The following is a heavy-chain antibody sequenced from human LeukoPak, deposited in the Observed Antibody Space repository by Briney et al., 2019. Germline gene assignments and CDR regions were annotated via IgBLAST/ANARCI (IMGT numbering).Heavy chain of an antibody. CDR3: ARVSYYYDSSGYPEGYYYYGMDV. D-gene: IGHD3-22*01. Sequence: ASVKVSCKASGYTFTSYAMHWVRQAPGQRLEWMGWINAGNGNTKYSQKFQGRVTITRDTSASTAYMELSSLRSEDTAVYYCARVSYYYDSSGYPEGYYYYGMDVWGQGTTVTVSS. J-gene: IGHJ6*02. CDR2: INAGNGNT. CDR1: GYTFTSYA. V-gene: IGHV1-3*01.